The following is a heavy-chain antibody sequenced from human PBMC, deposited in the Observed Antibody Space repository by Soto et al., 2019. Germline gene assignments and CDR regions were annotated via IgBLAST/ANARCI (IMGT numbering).Heavy chain of an antibody. V-gene: IGHV3-11*01. CDR2: ISSSGSTI. Sequence: GGSLRLSCAATGFTFSDYYMSWIRQAPGKGLEWVSYISSSGSTIYYADSVKGRFTISRDNAKNSLYLQMNSLRAEDTAVYYCARSGWSGDYYYGMDVWGQGTTVTVSS. D-gene: IGHD6-19*01. CDR3: ARSGWSGDYYYGMDV. CDR1: GFTFSDYY. J-gene: IGHJ6*02.